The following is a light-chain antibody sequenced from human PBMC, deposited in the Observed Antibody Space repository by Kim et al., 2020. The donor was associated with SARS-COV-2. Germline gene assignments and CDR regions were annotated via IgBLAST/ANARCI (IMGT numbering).Light chain of an antibody. V-gene: IGKV1-9*01. CDR3: QQRHSYPIT. CDR2: TVS. J-gene: IGKJ5*01. Sequence: DIQLTQSPSFLSASVGDRATITCRSSQDIGSFLAWYQQKPGKAPTLLIHTVSTLPSGVPSRFSGSGFGTEFTLTVSSLQPEDFATYYCQQRHSYPITFGQGTRLEIK. CDR1: QDIGSF.